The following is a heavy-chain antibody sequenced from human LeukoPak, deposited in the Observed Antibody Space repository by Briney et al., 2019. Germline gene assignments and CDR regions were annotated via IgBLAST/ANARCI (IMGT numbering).Heavy chain of an antibody. D-gene: IGHD3-16*01. Sequence: SETLSLTCAVSGGSISSGGYSWSWIRQPPGKGLEWIGYIYHSGSTYYNPSLKSRVTISVDRSKNQFSLKLSSVTAADTAVYYCARDKRDYVWGPPSPHYGMDVWGQGTTVTVSS. J-gene: IGHJ6*02. CDR1: GGSISSGGYS. V-gene: IGHV4-30-2*01. CDR2: IYHSGST. CDR3: ARDKRDYVWGPPSPHYGMDV.